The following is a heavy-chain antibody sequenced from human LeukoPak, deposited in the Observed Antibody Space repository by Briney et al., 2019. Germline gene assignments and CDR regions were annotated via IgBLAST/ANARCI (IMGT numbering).Heavy chain of an antibody. CDR3: ARFVTGAGAFDI. Sequence: SETLSLTCSVSGASISSSSYYWGWIRQPPGKGLEWIGNIYYSGITYYNPSLKSRVTISVDTSKNQFSLKLSSVTAADTAVYYCARFVTGAGAFDIWGQGTMVTVSS. D-gene: IGHD2-21*02. CDR1: GASISSSSYY. CDR2: IYYSGIT. J-gene: IGHJ3*02. V-gene: IGHV4-39*01.